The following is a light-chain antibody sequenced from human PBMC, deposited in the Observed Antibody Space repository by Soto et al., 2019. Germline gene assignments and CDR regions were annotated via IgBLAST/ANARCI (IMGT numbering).Light chain of an antibody. CDR3: QQYDSSPRT. V-gene: IGKV3-20*01. CDR2: AAS. J-gene: IGKJ1*01. CDR1: QSVSSSY. Sequence: EIVLTQSPGTLSLSPGERATLSCRASQSVSSSYLSWYQHKPGQAPRLLIYAASSRATGSPDRFSGGGSGTDFTLTISRLEPEDFAVYYCQQYDSSPRTFGQGTKVDI.